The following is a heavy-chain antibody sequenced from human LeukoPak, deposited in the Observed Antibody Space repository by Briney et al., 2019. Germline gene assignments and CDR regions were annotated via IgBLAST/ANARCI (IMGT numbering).Heavy chain of an antibody. D-gene: IGHD2-15*01. CDR1: GGSISSYY. Sequence: PSETLSLTCTVSGGSISSYYWSWIRQPPGKGLEWIGYIYYSGSTNYNPSLKSRVTISVDTSKNQFSLKLSSVTAADPAVYYCARSGIGYFDYWGQGTLVTVSS. CDR3: ARSGIGYFDY. CDR2: IYYSGST. V-gene: IGHV4-59*01. J-gene: IGHJ4*02.